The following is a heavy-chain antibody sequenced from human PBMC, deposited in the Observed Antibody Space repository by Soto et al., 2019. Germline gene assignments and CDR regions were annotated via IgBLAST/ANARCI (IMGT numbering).Heavy chain of an antibody. D-gene: IGHD2-2*02. CDR3: AREGRGKKAGYNGLVSLGY. Sequence: SVKVSCKVSGSRFSNYVISWVGQAPGHGLEWLGRIIPIFNSTKYAQSFQGRVTITADKSTSTASLELSSLRSDDTAVYYCAREGRGKKAGYNGLVSLGYWGQGTLVTVSS. V-gene: IGHV1-69*06. J-gene: IGHJ4*02. CDR1: GSRFSNYV. CDR2: IIPIFNST.